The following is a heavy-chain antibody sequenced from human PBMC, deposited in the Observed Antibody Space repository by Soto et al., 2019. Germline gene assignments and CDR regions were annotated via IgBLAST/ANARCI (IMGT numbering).Heavy chain of an antibody. CDR2: VCSSGST. Sequence: SETLRLTYYVSGGTVRNLGGTWIRQSPGKGLESIAYVCSSGSTNYNPSLESRVAISLNTSKNQFSLRLTSVTAADTAVYFCGRVRTEYAGLDYWGQGTLVTVSS. CDR3: GRVRTEYAGLDY. CDR1: GGTVRNLG. J-gene: IGHJ4*02. V-gene: IGHV4-59*02. D-gene: IGHD2-2*01.